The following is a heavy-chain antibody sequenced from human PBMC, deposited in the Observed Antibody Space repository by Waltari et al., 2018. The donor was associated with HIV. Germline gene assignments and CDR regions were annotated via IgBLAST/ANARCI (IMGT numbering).Heavy chain of an antibody. V-gene: IGHV1-18*01. CDR2: ISTNNGNT. D-gene: IGHD3-3*01. CDR3: ARVGRGDQYDFWSASMTGGGDY. Sequence: QVQLVQSGSEVKKPGASVKVACKTSGYTFTSYDLRWVRQAPGQGLDWVGWISTNNGNTHFAQKYQDRVTMTTDMSTSTAYMQLRSLRSDDTAVYYCARVGRGDQYDFWSASMTGGGDYWGQGTLVTVSS. CDR1: GYTFTSYD. J-gene: IGHJ4*02.